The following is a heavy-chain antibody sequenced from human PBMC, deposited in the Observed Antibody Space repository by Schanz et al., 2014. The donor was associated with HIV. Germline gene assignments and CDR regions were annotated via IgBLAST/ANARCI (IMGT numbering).Heavy chain of an antibody. D-gene: IGHD1-26*01. CDR2: MNPSTGNS. CDR1: GDTFRSYG. Sequence: QVQLVQSGAELRKPGSSVKVSCKASGDTFRSYGFNWVRQAPGLGLEWMGWMNPSTGNSGYAQMFQVRVTMTRDTSISTAYLEVDSLKSEDTAVYYCARGPKWEGLMDVWGQGTTVIVSS. V-gene: IGHV1-8*02. J-gene: IGHJ6*02. CDR3: ARGPKWEGLMDV.